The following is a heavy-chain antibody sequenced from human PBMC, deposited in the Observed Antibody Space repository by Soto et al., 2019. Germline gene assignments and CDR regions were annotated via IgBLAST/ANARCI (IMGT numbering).Heavy chain of an antibody. V-gene: IGHV4-34*01. Sequence: QVQLQQWGAGLLKPSETLSLTCAVYGGSFSGYYRSWILQPPGKGLEWIGEINHSGSTNYNPSLKSRVTISVVTSKNQFSLKLSSVTAADTAVYYCARGARGSSPLDYWGQGTLVTVSS. D-gene: IGHD3-16*01. CDR1: GGSFSGYY. CDR2: INHSGST. J-gene: IGHJ4*02. CDR3: ARGARGSSPLDY.